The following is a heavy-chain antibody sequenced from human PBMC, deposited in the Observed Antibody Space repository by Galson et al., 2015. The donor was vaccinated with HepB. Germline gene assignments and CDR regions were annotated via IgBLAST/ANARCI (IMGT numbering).Heavy chain of an antibody. J-gene: IGHJ6*02. D-gene: IGHD4-17*01. CDR1: GYTFTSYA. V-gene: IGHV1-69*06. Sequence: SVKVSCKASGYTFTSYAMNWVRQAPGQGLEWMGGIIPIFGTANYAQKFQGRVTITADKSTSTAYMELSSLRSEDTAVYYCARDPDYGDPGLYGMDVWGQGTTVTVSS. CDR3: ARDPDYGDPGLYGMDV. CDR2: IIPIFGTA.